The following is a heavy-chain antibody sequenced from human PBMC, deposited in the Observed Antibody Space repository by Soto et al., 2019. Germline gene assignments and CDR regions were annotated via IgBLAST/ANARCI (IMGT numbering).Heavy chain of an antibody. CDR1: GGSISSGGYY. J-gene: IGHJ4*02. CDR3: ARAVNDFWSGYLGY. Sequence: SETLSLTCTVSGGSISSGGYYWGWIRQHPGKGLEWIGYIYYSGSTYYNPSLKSRVTISVDTSKNQFSLKLSSVTAADTAVYYCARAVNDFWSGYLGYWGQGXLVTVYS. V-gene: IGHV4-31*03. CDR2: IYYSGST. D-gene: IGHD3-3*01.